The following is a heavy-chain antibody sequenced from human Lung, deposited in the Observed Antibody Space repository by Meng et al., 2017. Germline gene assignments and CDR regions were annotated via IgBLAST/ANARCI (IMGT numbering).Heavy chain of an antibody. D-gene: IGHD4-11*01. V-gene: IGHV4-34*01. CDR2: INHSGST. CDR3: ARGPTTMAHDFDY. CDR1: GGSFSDYY. J-gene: IGHJ4*02. Sequence: QVHLHTWGAGLLEPSDTLSLSGVVSGGSFSDYYWIWIRQPPGKGLEWIGEINHSGSTNYNPSLESRATISVDTSQNNLSLKLSSVTAADSAVYYCARGPTTMAHDFDYWGQGTLVTVSS.